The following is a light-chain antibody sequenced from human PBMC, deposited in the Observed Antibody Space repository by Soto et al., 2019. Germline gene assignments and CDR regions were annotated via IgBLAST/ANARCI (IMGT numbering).Light chain of an antibody. CDR1: SSDVGSNDL. CDR3: SSYAGSNNVV. Sequence: QSALTQPASVSGSPGQSITISCTGTSSDVGSNDLVSWYQHHPGKAPKLLIYEVSKRPSGVPDRFSGSKSGNTASLTVSGLQAEDEADYYCSSYAGSNNVVFGGGTKLTVL. CDR2: EVS. J-gene: IGLJ2*01. V-gene: IGLV2-8*01.